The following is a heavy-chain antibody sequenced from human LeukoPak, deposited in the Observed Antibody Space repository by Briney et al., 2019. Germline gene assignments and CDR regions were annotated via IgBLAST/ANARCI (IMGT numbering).Heavy chain of an antibody. V-gene: IGHV3-11*01. D-gene: IGHD2-2*01. Sequence: PGGSLRLSCAASGFTFSDYYMSWIRQAPGKGLEWVSYISSSGSTIYYADSVKGRFTISRDNAKNSLYLQMNSLRAEDTAVYYCARVAAPVVVVPAALNWFDSWGQGTLVTVSS. CDR1: GFTFSDYY. CDR3: ARVAAPVVVVPAALNWFDS. CDR2: ISSSGSTI. J-gene: IGHJ5*01.